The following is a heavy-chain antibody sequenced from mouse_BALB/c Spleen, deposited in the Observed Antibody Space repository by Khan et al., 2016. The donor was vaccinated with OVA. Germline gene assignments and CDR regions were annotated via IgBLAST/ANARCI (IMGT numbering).Heavy chain of an antibody. CDR2: IGPGSGNS. V-gene: IGHV1S41*01. J-gene: IGHJ4*01. CDR1: GYTFTSYW. D-gene: IGHD1-1*01. CDR3: ARSNYSGNGLYAMAY. Sequence: DLVKPGASVKLSCKASGYTFTSYWINWIKQRPGQGLEWVGHIGPGSGNSYYNKIFKGKATLTVDTSSSTVYIQLSSLSSEDAAVNFCARSNYSGNGLYAMAYWDQGTSVTVSS.